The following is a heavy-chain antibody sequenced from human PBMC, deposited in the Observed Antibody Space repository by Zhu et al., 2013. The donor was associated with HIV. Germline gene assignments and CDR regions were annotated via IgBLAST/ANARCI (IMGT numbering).Heavy chain of an antibody. D-gene: IGHD3-22*01. Sequence: QVQLQQWGAGLLKPSETLSLTCAVYGGSFSDYYWSWIRQPPGKGLEWIGEINHSGSTKYNPSLKSRVTISVDTSKNQFSLKLSSVTAADTAVYYCARGDRYDSSGYHITPLDYWGQGTLVTVSS. CDR3: ARGDRYDSSGYHITPLDY. J-gene: IGHJ4*02. CDR1: GGSFSDYY. CDR2: INHSGST. V-gene: IGHV4-34*01.